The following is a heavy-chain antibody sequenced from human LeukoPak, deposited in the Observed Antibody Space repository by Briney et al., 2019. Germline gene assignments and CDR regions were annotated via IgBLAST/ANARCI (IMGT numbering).Heavy chain of an antibody. J-gene: IGHJ3*02. V-gene: IGHV5-51*01. Sequence: GESLKISCMGSEYSFTSYWIGWVRQMPGKGLEWRGIIYPGDSDTRYSPSFQGQVTISADKSISTAYLQWSSLKASYTAMYYCARQGTYCGGECYFDALDIWGPGTMVTVSS. D-gene: IGHD2-21*01. CDR1: EYSFTSYW. CDR2: IYPGDSDT. CDR3: ARQGTYCGGECYFDALDI.